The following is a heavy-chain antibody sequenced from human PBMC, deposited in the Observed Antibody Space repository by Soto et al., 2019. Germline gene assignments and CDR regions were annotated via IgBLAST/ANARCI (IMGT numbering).Heavy chain of an antibody. Sequence: EFQLLESGGGLVQPGGSLRLSCAASGFTFSTNAMSWVRQAPGKGLEWVSTISGSDGRTYYADSVEGRFTISRDNSKNTLYLQMKSLRAEDTAVFYCAKHQIGWYDFDYWGQGTLVTVSS. CDR2: ISGSDGRT. D-gene: IGHD6-19*01. V-gene: IGHV3-23*01. CDR1: GFTFSTNA. J-gene: IGHJ4*02. CDR3: AKHQIGWYDFDY.